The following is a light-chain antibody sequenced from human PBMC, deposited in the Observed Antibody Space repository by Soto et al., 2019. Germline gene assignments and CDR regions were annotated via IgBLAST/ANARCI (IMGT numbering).Light chain of an antibody. CDR2: TGS. CDR3: QQANSFPLT. J-gene: IGKJ4*01. CDR1: QGISNW. Sequence: DIQMTQSPSSVSASVGDRVSITCRASQGISNWLAWYQQKQGRAPKLLIYTGSSLQSVVPSRFSGTGSGTDFTLTISSLQPEDVATYYCQQANSFPLTFGGGTKVEIK. V-gene: IGKV1-12*01.